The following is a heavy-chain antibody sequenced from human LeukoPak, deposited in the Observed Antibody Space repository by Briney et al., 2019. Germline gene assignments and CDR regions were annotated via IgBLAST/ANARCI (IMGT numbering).Heavy chain of an antibody. D-gene: IGHD3-10*02. J-gene: IGHJ6*04. V-gene: IGHV3-48*03. CDR3: AELGITMIGGV. CDR1: GFTFSSYE. Sequence: GGSPRLSCAASGFTFSSYEMNWVRQAPGKGLEWVSYISSSGSTIYHADSVKGRFTISRDNAKNSLYLQMNSLRAEDTAVYYCAELGITMIGGVWGKGTTVTISS. CDR2: ISSSGSTI.